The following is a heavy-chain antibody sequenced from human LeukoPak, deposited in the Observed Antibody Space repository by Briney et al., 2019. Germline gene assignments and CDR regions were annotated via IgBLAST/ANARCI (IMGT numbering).Heavy chain of an antibody. CDR2: INHSGST. CDR1: GGSFSGYY. Sequence: SETLSLTCAVYGGSFSGYYWSWIRQPPGKGLEWIGEINHSGSTNYNPSLKSRVTISVDTSKNQFSLKLSSATAADTAVYYCASAYYDFWSGYYPHYYMDVWGKGTTVTVSS. CDR3: ASAYYDFWSGYYPHYYMDV. J-gene: IGHJ6*03. V-gene: IGHV4-34*01. D-gene: IGHD3-3*01.